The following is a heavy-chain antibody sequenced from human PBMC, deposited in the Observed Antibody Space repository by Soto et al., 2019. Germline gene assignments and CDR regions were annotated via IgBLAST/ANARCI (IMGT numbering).Heavy chain of an antibody. J-gene: IGHJ4*02. CDR1: GVYISSSSYH. CDR2: LYYNGTT. Sequence: PSETLSLTCSVSGVYISSSSYHWTWIRQHPGKGLEWIGFLYYNGTTYYSPSLKSRIVISADTSKNQFSLILSSVTAADTAVYYCERYRFSGSWSKFDYWGKQILVTVSS. V-gene: IGHV4-31*03. D-gene: IGHD6-13*01. CDR3: ERYRFSGSWSKFDY.